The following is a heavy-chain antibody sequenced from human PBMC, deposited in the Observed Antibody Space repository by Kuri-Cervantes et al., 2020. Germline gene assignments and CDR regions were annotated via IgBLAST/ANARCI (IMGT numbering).Heavy chain of an antibody. CDR3: AGEGCSGGSCYSSGFDP. CDR2: IYTSGST. J-gene: IGHJ5*02. D-gene: IGHD2-15*01. Sequence: LRLSCTVSGGSISSGSYYWSWIRQPAGKGLEWIGRIYTSGSTNYNPSLKSRVTISVDTSKNQFSLKLSSVTAADTAVYYCAGEGCSGGSCYSSGFDPWGQGTLVTVSS. CDR1: GGSISSGSYY. V-gene: IGHV4-61*02.